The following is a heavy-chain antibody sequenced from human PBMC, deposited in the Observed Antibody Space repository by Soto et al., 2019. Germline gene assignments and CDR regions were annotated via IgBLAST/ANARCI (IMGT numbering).Heavy chain of an antibody. CDR3: ARDRGARNHGYGLDV. D-gene: IGHD3-10*01. Sequence: QVQLQESGPGLVKPSETLSLTCTVSGGSVNSDNYYWTWIRQPPGKGLEWIGNVYFIGTTSYNPSLNSRVTISVDTSKNQFSLRLTSVTAADTAVYYCARDRGARNHGYGLDVWGQGTTVTVSS. J-gene: IGHJ6*02. CDR1: GGSVNSDNYY. V-gene: IGHV4-61*01. CDR2: VYFIGTT.